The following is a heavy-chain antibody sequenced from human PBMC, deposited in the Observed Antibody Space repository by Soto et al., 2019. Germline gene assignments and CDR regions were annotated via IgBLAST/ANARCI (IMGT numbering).Heavy chain of an antibody. Sequence: ASVKVSCKASGYPFTSYYMHWVRQAPGQGLEWMGWINPNSGGTNYAQKFQGWVTMTRDPSISTAYMELSRLRSDDTAVYYCARDSDIDSRGSPLYYFDYWGQGTLVTVSS. CDR1: GYPFTSYY. CDR2: INPNSGGT. D-gene: IGHD3-22*01. CDR3: ARDSDIDSRGSPLYYFDY. J-gene: IGHJ4*02. V-gene: IGHV1-2*04.